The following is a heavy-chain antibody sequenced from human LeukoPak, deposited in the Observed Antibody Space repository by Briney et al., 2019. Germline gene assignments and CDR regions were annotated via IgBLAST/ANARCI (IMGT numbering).Heavy chain of an antibody. D-gene: IGHD2-8*01. Sequence: SETLSLTCTVSGGSISSYYWSWLRQPPGKGLEWIGYIYYSGSTNYNPSLKSRVTISVDTSKNQFSLKLSSVTAADTAVYYCARVTSRLGVCDYWGQGTLVTVSS. CDR1: GGSISSYY. CDR2: IYYSGST. V-gene: IGHV4-59*12. J-gene: IGHJ4*02. CDR3: ARVTSRLGVCDY.